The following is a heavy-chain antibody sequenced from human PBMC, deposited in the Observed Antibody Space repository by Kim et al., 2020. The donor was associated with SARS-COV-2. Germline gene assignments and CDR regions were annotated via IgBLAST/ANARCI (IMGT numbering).Heavy chain of an antibody. V-gene: IGHV3-23*01. CDR3: AKDTRPVWSSGSYSDGMDV. CDR1: GFTFSSYA. Sequence: GGSLRLSCAASGFTFSSYAMSWVRQAPGKGLEWVSAISGSGGSTYYADSVKGRFTISRDNSKNTLYLQMNSLRAEDTAVYYCAKDTRPVWSSGSYSDGMDVWGQGTTVTVSS. J-gene: IGHJ6*02. D-gene: IGHD3-10*01. CDR2: ISGSGGST.